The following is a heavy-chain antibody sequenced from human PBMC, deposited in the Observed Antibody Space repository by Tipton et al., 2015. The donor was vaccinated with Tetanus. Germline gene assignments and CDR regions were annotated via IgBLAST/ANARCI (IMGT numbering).Heavy chain of an antibody. D-gene: IGHD4-11*01. CDR2: LYNSGST. J-gene: IGHJ4*02. CDR1: GDSVSSGSHH. Sequence: GLVKPSETVSLTCTVSGDSVSSGSHHWTWIRQHPGKGLEWIGYLYNSGSTHFNPSLKSRVSISVDTSKNQFSLKLSSVTAADTAVYYCASSTQPRVGSNWYFFDYRGQGTLVTVSS. CDR3: ASSTQPRVGSNWYFFDY. V-gene: IGHV4-61*01.